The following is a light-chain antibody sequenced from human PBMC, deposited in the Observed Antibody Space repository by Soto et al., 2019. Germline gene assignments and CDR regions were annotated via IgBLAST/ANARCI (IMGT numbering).Light chain of an antibody. CDR1: QSVSSN. CDR3: RQYNNWPWT. Sequence: EIVMTQSTATLSVSPGERATLSCRASQSVSSNLAWYQQKPGQAPRLLIYGASTRATGVPARFSGSGSGTEFTLTISSLQSEDFAVYYCRQYNNWPWTFGQGTKVDI. V-gene: IGKV3-15*01. J-gene: IGKJ1*01. CDR2: GAS.